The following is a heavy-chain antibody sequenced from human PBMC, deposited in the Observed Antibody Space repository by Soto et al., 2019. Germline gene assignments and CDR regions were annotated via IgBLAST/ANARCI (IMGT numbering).Heavy chain of an antibody. CDR1: GFTVSNSY. Sequence: PGGSLRLSCAASGFTVSNSYMSWFRQAPGKGMEWVSIIYADGSTYYTDSVKGRFTISRDNSKNTLYLQMNVLRDEDTAVYYCARDLSGSRDYWGQGTLVTVSS. D-gene: IGHD6-19*01. CDR3: ARDLSGSRDY. CDR2: IYADGST. J-gene: IGHJ4*02. V-gene: IGHV3-66*01.